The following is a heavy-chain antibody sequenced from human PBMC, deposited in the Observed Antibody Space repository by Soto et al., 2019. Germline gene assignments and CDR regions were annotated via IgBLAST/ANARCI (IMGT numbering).Heavy chain of an antibody. CDR2: INTGGTTT. J-gene: IGHJ4*02. CDR3: ASVPTGKFGVWNY. D-gene: IGHD2-21*01. V-gene: IGHV3-74*01. CDR1: TFTFSSYW. Sequence: EVQLVESGGGLVQPGGSLRLSCAASTFTFSSYWMHWVRQAPGQGLVWVSRINTGGTTTTYADSVKGRFTTSRDNAANPLYLQMNSLRAEDTAVYYCASVPTGKFGVWNYWGQGTLVTVSS.